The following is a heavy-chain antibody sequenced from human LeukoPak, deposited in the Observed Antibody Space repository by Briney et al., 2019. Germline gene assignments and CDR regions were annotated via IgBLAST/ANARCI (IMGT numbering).Heavy chain of an antibody. D-gene: IGHD5-12*01. CDR2: FDPEDGET. Sequence: ASVKVSCKVSGYTLTELSMHWVRQAPGKGLEWMGGFDPEDGETIYAQKFQGRVTMTEDTSTDTAYMELSSLRSEDTVVYYCATDRAWLRRSGYYYYGMDVWGQGTTVTVSS. V-gene: IGHV1-24*01. J-gene: IGHJ6*02. CDR3: ATDRAWLRRSGYYYYGMDV. CDR1: GYTLTELS.